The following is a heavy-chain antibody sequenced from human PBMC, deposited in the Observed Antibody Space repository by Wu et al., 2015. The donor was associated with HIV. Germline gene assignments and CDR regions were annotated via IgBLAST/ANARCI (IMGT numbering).Heavy chain of an antibody. Sequence: QEQLVQSETEMKRPGASLKVSCKASGYTFTDYDINWVRQATGQGLEWMGWMNPKSGNTGYPQKFQGRITMTRDTSISTAYMELSSLRSEDTAVYYCARERVGATYYFDYWGQGTLVTVSS. V-gene: IGHV1-8*01. CDR1: GYTFTDYD. J-gene: IGHJ4*02. D-gene: IGHD1-26*01. CDR3: ARERVGATYYFDY. CDR2: MNPKSGNT.